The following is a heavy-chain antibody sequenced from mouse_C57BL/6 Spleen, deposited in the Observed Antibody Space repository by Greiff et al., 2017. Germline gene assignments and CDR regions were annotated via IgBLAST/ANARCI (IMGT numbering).Heavy chain of an antibody. J-gene: IGHJ3*01. Sequence: VQLQQSGPELVKPGASVKISCKASGYSFTGYYMNWVKQSPEKSLEWIGEIIPSTGGTTYNQKFKDRATLTVDKSSSTAYMQLRSLTSEDAAVYYCARGTGNYSFAYWGQGTPVTVSA. CDR3: ARGTGNYSFAY. V-gene: IGHV1-42*01. CDR1: GYSFTGYY. D-gene: IGHD2-1*01. CDR2: IIPSTGGT.